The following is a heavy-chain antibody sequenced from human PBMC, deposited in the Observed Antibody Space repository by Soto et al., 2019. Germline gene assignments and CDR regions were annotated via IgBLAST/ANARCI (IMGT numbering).Heavy chain of an antibody. J-gene: IGHJ4*02. CDR3: AKATRGVAATLIPDY. CDR1: GFTFSIYA. D-gene: IGHD6-13*01. V-gene: IGHV3-23*01. CDR2: ISGSGGST. Sequence: EVQLLESGGGLVQPGGSLRLSCAAAGFTFSIYAMSWVRQAPGKGLEWVSAISGSGGSTYYADSVKGRFTISRDNSKNTLYQPMDSLRADDTAVYYCAKATRGVAATLIPDYWGQGTLVTVSS.